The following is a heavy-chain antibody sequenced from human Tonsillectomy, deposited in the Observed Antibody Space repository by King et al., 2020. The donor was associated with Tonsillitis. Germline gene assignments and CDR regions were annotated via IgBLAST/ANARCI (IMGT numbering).Heavy chain of an antibody. D-gene: IGHD6-6*01. J-gene: IGHJ4*02. CDR3: TLTRPYSSSTLDY. Sequence: VQLVESGGGLVQPGGSLKLSCAASGFTFSGSAIHWVCQASGKGLEWVGRIIRKSNPYATAYAASVKGRCTISRDDSKNTAYLQMNSLKTEDTAVYYCTLTRPYSSSTLDYWGQGTLVTVSS. V-gene: IGHV3-73*01. CDR2: IIRKSNPYAT. CDR1: GFTFSGSA.